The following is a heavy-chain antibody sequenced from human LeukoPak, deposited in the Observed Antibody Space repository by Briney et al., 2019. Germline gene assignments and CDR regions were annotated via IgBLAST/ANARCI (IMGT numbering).Heavy chain of an antibody. V-gene: IGHV1-8*01. CDR2: MNPNSGNT. CDR1: GYTFTSYD. CDR3: ARRSFRGADND. Sequence: ASVKVSYKASGYTFTSYDINCVRQATGQGLEWMGWMNPNSGNTAYAQKFQGRVTMTRNTSISTAYMELSSLRSEDTAVYYCARRSFRGADNDWGQGTLVTVSS. J-gene: IGHJ4*02. D-gene: IGHD3-10*01.